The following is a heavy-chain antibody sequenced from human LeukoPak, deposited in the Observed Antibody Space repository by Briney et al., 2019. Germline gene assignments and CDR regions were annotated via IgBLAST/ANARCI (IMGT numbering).Heavy chain of an antibody. Sequence: GGSLRLSCAGSGFAFSSYGMSWVRQAPGKGLEWVSAISGRGANTYYADSVEGRFTISRDNSKNTLFLQMISLRAGDTAVYYCAKDLNYFGSGTYGYSEVYYYYGMDVWGPGTTVTVSS. CDR3: AKDLNYFGSGTYGYSEVYYYYGMDV. CDR1: GFAFSSYG. V-gene: IGHV3-23*01. CDR2: ISGRGANT. J-gene: IGHJ6*02. D-gene: IGHD3-10*01.